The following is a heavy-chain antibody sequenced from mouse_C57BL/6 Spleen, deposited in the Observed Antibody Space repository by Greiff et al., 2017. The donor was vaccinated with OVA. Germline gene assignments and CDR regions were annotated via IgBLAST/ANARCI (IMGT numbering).Heavy chain of an antibody. Sequence: EVQLQQSGPELVKPGASVKISCKASGYTFTDYYMNWVKQSHGKSLEWIGDINPNNGGTSYNQKFKGTATLTVDKSSSTAYMELRSLTSEDSAVYYCARVYYSNPYAMDYWGQGTSVTVSS. CDR1: GYTFTDYY. D-gene: IGHD2-5*01. J-gene: IGHJ4*01. CDR3: ARVYYSNPYAMDY. V-gene: IGHV1-26*01. CDR2: INPNNGGT.